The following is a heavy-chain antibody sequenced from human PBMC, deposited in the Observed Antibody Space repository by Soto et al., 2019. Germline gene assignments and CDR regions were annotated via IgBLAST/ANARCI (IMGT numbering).Heavy chain of an antibody. CDR2: IKSKTDGGTT. CDR3: TTDLGIAAAGTPNYGMDV. D-gene: IGHD6-13*01. V-gene: IGHV3-15*07. J-gene: IGHJ6*02. Sequence: VSKAKGKGREWVGRIKSKTDGGTTDYAATVKGRFTISRDDSKNTLYLQMNSLKTEDTAVYYCTTDLGIAAAGTPNYGMDVWGQGTTVSVSS.